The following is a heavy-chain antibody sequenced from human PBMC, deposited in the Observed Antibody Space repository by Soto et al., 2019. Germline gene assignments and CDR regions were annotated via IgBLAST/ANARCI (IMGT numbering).Heavy chain of an antibody. Sequence: QVQLVQSGAAVKKPGSSVKVSCKASGGTFSSYTISWVRQAPGQGLEWMGRIIPILGIANYAQKFQGRVTITADKSTSTAYMELSSLRSEDTAVYYCARDPPRGYSYVSRFDWGQGTLVTVSS. CDR1: GGTFSSYT. CDR3: ARDPPRGYSYVSRFD. D-gene: IGHD5-18*01. J-gene: IGHJ4*02. CDR2: IIPILGIA. V-gene: IGHV1-69*08.